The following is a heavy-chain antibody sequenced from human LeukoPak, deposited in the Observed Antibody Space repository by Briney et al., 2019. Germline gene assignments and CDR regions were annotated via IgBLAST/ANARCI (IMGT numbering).Heavy chain of an antibody. V-gene: IGHV1-3*01. CDR2: INAGNGNT. D-gene: IGHD2-15*01. J-gene: IGHJ5*02. CDR3: ARGPYCSGGSCYPGDPNQNWFDP. CDR1: GYTFTNYA. Sequence: GASVKVSCKASGYTFTNYAIHWVRQAPGQRLEWMGWINAGNGNTKYSQEFQGRVNITRDTSASTAYMELSKLRSDDTAVYYCARGPYCSGGSCYPGDPNQNWFDPWGQGTLVTVSS.